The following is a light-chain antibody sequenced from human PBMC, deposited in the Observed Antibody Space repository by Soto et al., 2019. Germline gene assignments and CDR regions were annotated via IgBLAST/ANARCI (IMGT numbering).Light chain of an antibody. J-gene: IGKJ1*01. Sequence: EIVMTQSPATLSVSPGERATLSCRASQSVSSSYLAWYQQKPGQAPRLLMYDASSRATGIPDRFSGSGSGTDFTLTISRLEPEDFAVYYCQQYGSSSTFGQGTKVDI. V-gene: IGKV3-20*01. CDR1: QSVSSSY. CDR2: DAS. CDR3: QQYGSSST.